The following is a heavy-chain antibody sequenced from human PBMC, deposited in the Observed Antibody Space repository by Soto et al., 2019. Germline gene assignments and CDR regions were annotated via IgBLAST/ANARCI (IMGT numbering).Heavy chain of an antibody. CDR3: AKDRIAAAGRYYYCGIHV. V-gene: IGHV3-30*18. J-gene: IGHJ6*02. Sequence: GGSLRLSCAASGFTLSSYGMHCARQAPGKGLEWVAVISYEGSNKYYGDSVKGRFTISRANSKNTLYLQMNSLRAEDTAGYYFAKDRIAAAGRYYYCGIHVRGQGPTGTVSS. D-gene: IGHD6-13*01. CDR1: GFTLSSYG. CDR2: ISYEGSNK.